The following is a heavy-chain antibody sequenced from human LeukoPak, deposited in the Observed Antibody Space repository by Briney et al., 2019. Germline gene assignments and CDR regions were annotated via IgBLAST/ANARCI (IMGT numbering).Heavy chain of an antibody. D-gene: IGHD6-19*01. CDR2: INSDGSST. J-gene: IGHJ6*02. CDR1: GFTFGSYW. CDR3: ARDHSSGWYLYYYGMDV. Sequence: GGSLRLSCAASGFTFGSYWMHWVRQAPGKGLVWVPRINSDGSSTSYADSVKGRFTISRDNAKNTLYLQMNSLRAEDTAVYYCARDHSSGWYLYYYGMDVWGQGTTVTVSS. V-gene: IGHV3-74*01.